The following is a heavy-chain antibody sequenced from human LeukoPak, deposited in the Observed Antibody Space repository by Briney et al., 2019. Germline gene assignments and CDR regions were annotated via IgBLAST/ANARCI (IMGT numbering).Heavy chain of an antibody. CDR1: GGSISSGGYS. Sequence: PSETLSLTCAVSGGSISSGGYSWSWIRQPPGKGLEWIGYIYYSGSTNYNPSLKSRVTISVDTSKNQFSLKLSSVTAADTAVYYCARQRIGYCSSTSCYDRGPFDYWGQGTLVTVSS. V-gene: IGHV4-61*08. J-gene: IGHJ4*02. CDR3: ARQRIGYCSSTSCYDRGPFDY. CDR2: IYYSGST. D-gene: IGHD2-2*01.